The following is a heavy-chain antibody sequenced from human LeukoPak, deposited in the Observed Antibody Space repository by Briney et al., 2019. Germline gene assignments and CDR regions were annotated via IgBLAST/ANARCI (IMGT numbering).Heavy chain of an antibody. CDR2: IRHDGSHK. V-gene: IGHV3-30*02. Sequence: GGSLRLSCAASGFSFSTYNMNWVRQAPGKGLEWVAYIRHDGSHKDYADSAKGRFTISRDNSKSTVYLQMNSLRPEDTAVYYCAKESASPFDSWGQGTLVTVSS. J-gene: IGHJ4*02. CDR3: AKESASPFDS. CDR1: GFSFSTYN. D-gene: IGHD2-2*01.